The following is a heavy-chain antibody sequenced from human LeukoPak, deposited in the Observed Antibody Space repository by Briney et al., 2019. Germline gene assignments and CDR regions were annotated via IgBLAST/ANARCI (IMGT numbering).Heavy chain of an antibody. D-gene: IGHD2-2*01. J-gene: IGHJ4*02. CDR2: IVPIFGTA. V-gene: IGHV1-69*13. CDR3: ARALGVPAAIPFGFFDY. Sequence: ASVKVSCKASGGTFSSYAISWVRQAPGQGLEWMGGIVPIFGTANYAQKFQGRVTITADESTSTAYMELSSLRSEDTAVYYCARALGVPAAIPFGFFDYWGQGTLVTVSS. CDR1: GGTFSSYA.